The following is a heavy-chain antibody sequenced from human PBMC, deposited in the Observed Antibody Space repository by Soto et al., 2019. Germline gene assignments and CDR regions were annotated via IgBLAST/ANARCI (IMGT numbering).Heavy chain of an antibody. CDR1: GGSISSSSYY. CDR3: ACMHGDTAMGPNWFDP. CDR2: IDYSGSS. V-gene: IGHV4-39*01. Sequence: SETLSLICTVSGGSISSSSYYRGWIRQPPGKGLDWVGGIDYSGSSYDSRSLKSRVAISVDTFKIQFSLKLSSVTAADTAVYYCACMHGDTAMGPNWFDPWGGGTLVTVSS. J-gene: IGHJ5*02. D-gene: IGHD5-18*01.